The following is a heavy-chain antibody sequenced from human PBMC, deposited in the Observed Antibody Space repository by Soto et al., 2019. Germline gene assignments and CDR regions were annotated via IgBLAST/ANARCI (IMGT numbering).Heavy chain of an antibody. J-gene: IGHJ6*02. CDR3: ARRYCISTSCHYYGKDV. D-gene: IGHD2-2*01. V-gene: IGHV1-69*13. Sequence: ASVKVSCKASGGTFSTYTINWVRQAPGQGLEWMGGIIPMFGTANYAQKFQGRVTITADESTSTAYMELSSLRSEDTAVYYCARRYCISTSCHYYGKDVWGQGTTVTVSS. CDR1: GGTFSTYT. CDR2: IIPMFGTA.